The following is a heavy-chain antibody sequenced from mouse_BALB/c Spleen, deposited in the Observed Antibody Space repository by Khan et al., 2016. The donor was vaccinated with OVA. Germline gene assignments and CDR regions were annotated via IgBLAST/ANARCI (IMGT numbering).Heavy chain of an antibody. CDR1: GYTFTSYW. V-gene: IGHV1S81*02. J-gene: IGHJ2*01. D-gene: IGHD1-1*01. Sequence: QVQLQQPGAELVKAGASVKMFCKASGYTFTSYWMHWVKQRLGQGLEWFAETNPTNGRTYYTEKFKSKATLTVDQSSSTAYMLLSGPTFEDSAVYYCARIKKIVATYFDDWGQGTTLTVSS. CDR3: ARIKKIVATYFDD. CDR2: TNPTNGRT.